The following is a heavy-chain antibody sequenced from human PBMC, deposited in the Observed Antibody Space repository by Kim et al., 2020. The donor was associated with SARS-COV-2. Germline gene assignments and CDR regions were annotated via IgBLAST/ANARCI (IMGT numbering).Heavy chain of an antibody. V-gene: IGHV2-5*01. CDR2: N. D-gene: IGHD2-15*01. CDR3: AHRREGGLDY. Sequence: NRYTPSLQSRLTITKDTTKNQVVLTMTNMDPVDTATYYCAHRREGGLDYWGQGTLVTVSS. J-gene: IGHJ4*02.